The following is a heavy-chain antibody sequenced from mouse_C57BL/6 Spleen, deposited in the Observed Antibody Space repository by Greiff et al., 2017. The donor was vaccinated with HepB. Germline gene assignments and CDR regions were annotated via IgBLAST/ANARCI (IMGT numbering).Heavy chain of an antibody. CDR1: GYTFTSYW. CDR3: ASGDYYGSSYFDY. Sequence: QVQLQQPGAELVKPGASVKLSCTASGYTFTSYWMPWVQQRPGRGLEWIGRIVPNSGGTKYHEKFKSKATLTVDKPSSTAYMQLSSLTSEDSAVYYCASGDYYGSSYFDYWGQGTTVTVSS. CDR2: IVPNSGGT. V-gene: IGHV1-72*01. J-gene: IGHJ2*01. D-gene: IGHD1-1*01.